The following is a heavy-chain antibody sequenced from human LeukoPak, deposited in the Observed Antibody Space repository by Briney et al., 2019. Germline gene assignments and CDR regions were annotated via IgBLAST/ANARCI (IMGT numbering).Heavy chain of an antibody. CDR3: ATAAVAGTYFDY. Sequence: PGASVTVSCKASGYTFTSYDFNWVRQATGQRPEWMGWMSPNSGDTGYAQKFQDRVTMTRNTSISTAYMELSSLRSEDTAVYYCATAAVAGTYFDYWGQGTLVTVSS. CDR2: MSPNSGDT. CDR1: GYTFTSYD. V-gene: IGHV1-8*01. D-gene: IGHD6-19*01. J-gene: IGHJ4*02.